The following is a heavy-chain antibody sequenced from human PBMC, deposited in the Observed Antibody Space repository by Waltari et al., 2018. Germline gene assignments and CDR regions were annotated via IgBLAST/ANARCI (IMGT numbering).Heavy chain of an antibody. Sequence: EVQLVESGGGLVQPGGSLSLSCAASGFTFSSYWMHWVRQVPGKGLVVVSRINTDGSSTAYADSGKGRFTISRDNAKNTLYLQMSSLRAEDTAVYYCARGWLDPWGQGTLVTVSS. CDR2: INTDGSST. V-gene: IGHV3-74*01. J-gene: IGHJ5*02. CDR1: GFTFSSYW. CDR3: ARGWLDP.